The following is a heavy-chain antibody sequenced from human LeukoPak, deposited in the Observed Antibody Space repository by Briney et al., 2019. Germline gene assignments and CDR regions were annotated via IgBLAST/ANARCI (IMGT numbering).Heavy chain of an antibody. V-gene: IGHV3-7*01. Sequence: PGGSLRLSCAASGFTFSRYWMSWVRQAPGKGLEWVANIKQDGSEKYYVDSVKGRFTISRDNAKNSLYLQMNSLRAGDTAVYYCARDEITMVRGGMNWFDPWGQGTLVTVSS. J-gene: IGHJ5*02. CDR3: ARDEITMVRGGMNWFDP. CDR2: IKQDGSEK. D-gene: IGHD3-10*01. CDR1: GFTFSRYW.